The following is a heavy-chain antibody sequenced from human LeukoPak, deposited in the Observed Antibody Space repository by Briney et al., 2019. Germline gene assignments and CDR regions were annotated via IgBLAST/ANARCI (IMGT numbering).Heavy chain of an antibody. D-gene: IGHD3-22*01. CDR1: GGSFSGYY. V-gene: IGHV4-34*01. CDR3: ARVLAYYYDSSGYFYYFDY. Sequence: SGTLSLTCAVYGGSFSGYYWSWIRQPPGKGLEWIGEINHSGSTNYNPSLKSRVTISVDTSKNQFSLKLSSVTAADTAVYYCARVLAYYYDSSGYFYYFDYWGQGTLVTVSS. J-gene: IGHJ4*02. CDR2: INHSGST.